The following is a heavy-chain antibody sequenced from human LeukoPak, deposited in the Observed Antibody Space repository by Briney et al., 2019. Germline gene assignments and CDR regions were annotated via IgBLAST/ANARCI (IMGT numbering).Heavy chain of an antibody. Sequence: GGSLRLSCAASGFTVSSNYMSWVRQAPGKGLEYVSAISSNGGSTYYANSVKGRFTISRDNSKNTLYLQMGSLRAEDMAVYYCARGASGGNPFDYWGQGTLVTVSS. CDR2: ISSNGGST. V-gene: IGHV3-64*01. CDR1: GFTVSSNY. J-gene: IGHJ4*02. D-gene: IGHD4-23*01. CDR3: ARGASGGNPFDY.